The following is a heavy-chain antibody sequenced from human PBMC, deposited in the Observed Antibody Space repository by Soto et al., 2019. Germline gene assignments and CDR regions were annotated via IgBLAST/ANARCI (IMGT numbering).Heavy chain of an antibody. CDR2: INHSGST. CDR3: ARVRPMLYAFDI. CDR1: GGSFSGHY. Sequence: PSETLSLTCAVYGGSFSGHYWSWIRQPPGKGLEWIGEINHSGSTNYNPSLKSRVTISVDTSKNQFSLKLSSVTAADTAVYYCARVRPMLYAFDIWGQGTMVTVSS. V-gene: IGHV4-34*01. J-gene: IGHJ3*02. D-gene: IGHD3-16*01.